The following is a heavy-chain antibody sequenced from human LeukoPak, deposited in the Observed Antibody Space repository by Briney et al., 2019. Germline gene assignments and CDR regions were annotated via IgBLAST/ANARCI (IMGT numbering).Heavy chain of an antibody. CDR3: AREDYHGSGSYMRYFYYYDMDV. CDR1: GFTFSSYG. D-gene: IGHD3-10*01. J-gene: IGHJ6*04. Sequence: GGSLRLSCAASGFTFSSYGMNWVRQAPGEGLEWVSYISSSDSLKYYADSVKGRFTISRDNAKNSLYLQMNSLRAEDTAVYYCAREDYHGSGSYMRYFYYYDMDVWGKGTTVTVSS. V-gene: IGHV3-48*03. CDR2: ISSSDSLK.